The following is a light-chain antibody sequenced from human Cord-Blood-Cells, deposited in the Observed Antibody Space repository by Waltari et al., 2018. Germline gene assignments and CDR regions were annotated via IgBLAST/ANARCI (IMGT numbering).Light chain of an antibody. CDR2: DAS. CDR3: QQRSNWPHT. V-gene: IGKV3-11*01. Sequence: EIVLTQSPATLSLSPGERATLSCRASQSVSSSLAWYQQKPGQAPRLLIYDASNRATGIPARFSGSGSGTDFTVTISSLEPEEFAVYYCQQRSNWPHTFGQGTKLEIK. CDR1: QSVSSS. J-gene: IGKJ2*01.